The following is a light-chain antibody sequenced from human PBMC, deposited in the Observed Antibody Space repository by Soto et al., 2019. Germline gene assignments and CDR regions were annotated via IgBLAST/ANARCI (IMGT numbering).Light chain of an antibody. Sequence: QSVLTQPPSASGTPGQRVTISCSRSRSNIGGNPVNWYQHLPGTPPKLLMYSNNQRPSGVPDLFSGSKSGTSASLAISGLQSEDEADYYCTAWDDSLNGVVFGGGTKRTVL. CDR3: TAWDDSLNGVV. CDR1: RSNIGGNP. CDR2: SNN. J-gene: IGLJ2*01. V-gene: IGLV1-44*01.